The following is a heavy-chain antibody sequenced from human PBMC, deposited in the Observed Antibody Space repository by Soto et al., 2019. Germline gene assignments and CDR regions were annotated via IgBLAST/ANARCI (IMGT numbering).Heavy chain of an antibody. CDR2: IYHSGST. J-gene: IGHJ6*01. Sequence: PSETLRLTCAVSPYSISSGYYWGWIRQPPGKRLEWIGSIYHSGSTYYNPSLKSRVTISVDTSKNQFSLKLSSVTAADTAVHNCASEDSGCDSHYYYYVMEEWGEGTKVSVS. V-gene: IGHV4-38-2*01. CDR3: ASEDSGCDSHYYYYVMEE. D-gene: IGHD5-12*01. CDR1: PYSISSGYY.